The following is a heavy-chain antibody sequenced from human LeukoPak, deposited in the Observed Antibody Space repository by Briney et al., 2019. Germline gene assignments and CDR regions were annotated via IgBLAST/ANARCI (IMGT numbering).Heavy chain of an antibody. CDR1: AGSLSSYY. Sequence: PSETLSLTCTVSAGSLSSYYWSWIRQPPGKGLEWIGYIYYSGSTNYNPSLKSRVTISVDTSKNQFSLKLSSVTAADTAVYYCARDKGTVMDVWGKGTTVTVSS. CDR3: ARDKGTVMDV. J-gene: IGHJ6*03. D-gene: IGHD1-1*01. CDR2: IYYSGST. V-gene: IGHV4-59*01.